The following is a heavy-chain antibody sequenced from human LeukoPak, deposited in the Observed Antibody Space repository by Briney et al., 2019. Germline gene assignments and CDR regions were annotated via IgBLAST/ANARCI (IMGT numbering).Heavy chain of an antibody. D-gene: IGHD1-1*01. V-gene: IGHV3-30-3*01. J-gene: IGHJ6*03. CDR3: ARDAKGGSTLHNFYYYYYMDV. Sequence: GGSLRLSCAASGFTFSSYAMHWVRHAPGKGLEWVAVISYDGSNKYYADSVKGRFTISRDNSKNTLYLQMNSLRAEDTAVYYCARDAKGGSTLHNFYYYYYMDVWGKGTTVTVSS. CDR2: ISYDGSNK. CDR1: GFTFSSYA.